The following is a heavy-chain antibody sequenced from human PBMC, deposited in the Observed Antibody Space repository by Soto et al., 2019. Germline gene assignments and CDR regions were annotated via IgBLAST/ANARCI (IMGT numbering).Heavy chain of an antibody. V-gene: IGHV4-59*01. J-gene: IGHJ3*02. Sequence: SETLSLTCTVSGGSISSYYWSWIRQPPGKGLEWIGYIYYSGSTNYNPSLKSRVTISVDTSKNQFSLKLSSVTAADTAVYYCAARITIFGVGLSAFDIWGQGTMVTVSS. CDR1: GGSISSYY. CDR3: AARITIFGVGLSAFDI. D-gene: IGHD3-3*01. CDR2: IYYSGST.